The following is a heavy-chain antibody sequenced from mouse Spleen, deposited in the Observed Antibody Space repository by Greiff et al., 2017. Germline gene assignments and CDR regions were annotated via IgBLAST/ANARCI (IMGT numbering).Heavy chain of an antibody. CDR3: AREGTGDAMDY. J-gene: IGHJ4*01. CDR1: GYSITSGYY. Sequence: EVHLVESGPGLVKPSQSLSLTCSVTGYSITSGYYWNWIRQFPGNKLEWMGYISYDGSNNYNPSLKNRISITRDTSKNQFFLKLNSVTTEDTATYYCAREGTGDAMDYGGKGTSVTVSS. CDR2: ISYDGSN. D-gene: IGHD3-3*01. V-gene: IGHV3-6*01.